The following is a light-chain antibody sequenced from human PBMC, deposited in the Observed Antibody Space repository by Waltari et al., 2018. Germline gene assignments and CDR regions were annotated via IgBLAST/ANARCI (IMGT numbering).Light chain of an antibody. V-gene: IGKV3-11*01. Sequence: IVFRQSSVTPSWPVGERATRSYRASQSVSSSLAWYQQKPGQAPRLLIYDASNRATGIPARFSGSGSGTDFTLTISSLAPEDFAVYYCQQRSGWPLTFGGGTKVEIK. CDR1: QSVSSS. CDR2: DAS. CDR3: QQRSGWPLT. J-gene: IGKJ4*01.